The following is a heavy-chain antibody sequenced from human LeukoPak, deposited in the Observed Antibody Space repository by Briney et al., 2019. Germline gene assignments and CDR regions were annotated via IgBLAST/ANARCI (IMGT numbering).Heavy chain of an antibody. CDR1: GGSFSGYY. D-gene: IGHD6-19*01. CDR2: INHSGST. J-gene: IGHJ4*02. V-gene: IGHV4-34*01. Sequence: SETLSLTCAVYGGSFSGYYWSWIRQPPGKGLEWIGEINHSGSTNYNPSLKSRVTISVDTSKSQFSLKLSSVTAADTAVYYCARGGIAVAGTMKPFDYWGQGTLVTVSS. CDR3: ARGGIAVAGTMKPFDY.